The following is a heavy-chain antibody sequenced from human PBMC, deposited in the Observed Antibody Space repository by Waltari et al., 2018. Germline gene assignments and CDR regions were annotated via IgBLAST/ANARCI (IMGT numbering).Heavy chain of an antibody. V-gene: IGHV1-69*08. J-gene: IGHJ4*02. Sequence: QVQLVQSGAEVKKPGSSVKVSCKASGGTFSSYTISWVRQAPGQGLEWMGRIIPILGIANYEQKFQGRVTITADKSTSTAYMELSSLRSEDTAVYYCARDMRDEAISLYYWGQGTLVTVSS. CDR3: ARDMRDEAISLYY. CDR1: GGTFSSYT. CDR2: IIPILGIA.